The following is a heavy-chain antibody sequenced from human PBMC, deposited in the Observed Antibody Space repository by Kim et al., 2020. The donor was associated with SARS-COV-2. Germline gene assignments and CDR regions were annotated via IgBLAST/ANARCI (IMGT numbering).Heavy chain of an antibody. Sequence: NYNPSLKSRVTISVDTSKNQFSLKLSSVTAADTAVYYCARESGSDNYFDYWGQGILVTVSS. CDR3: ARESGSDNYFDY. V-gene: IGHV4-59*01. D-gene: IGHD1-26*01. J-gene: IGHJ4*02.